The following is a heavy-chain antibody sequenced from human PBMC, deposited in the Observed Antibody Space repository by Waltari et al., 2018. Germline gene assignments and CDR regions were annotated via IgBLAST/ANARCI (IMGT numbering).Heavy chain of an antibody. CDR3: ARRDTAMVD. CDR1: GGSISSSSYY. CDR2: IYYSGST. D-gene: IGHD5-18*01. V-gene: IGHV4-39*01. Sequence: QLQLQESGPGLVKPSETLSLTCTVSGGSISSSSYYWGWIRQPPGKGLAWIGSIYYSGSTYYNPSLKSRVTISVDTSKNQFSLKLSSVTAADTAVYYCARRDTAMVDWGQGTLVTVSS. J-gene: IGHJ4*02.